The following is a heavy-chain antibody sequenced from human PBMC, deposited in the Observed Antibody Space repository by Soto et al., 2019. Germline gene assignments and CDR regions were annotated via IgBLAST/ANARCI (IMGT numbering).Heavy chain of an antibody. CDR3: ARHTSIAVAGKGEFDY. Sequence: GESLKISCKGSGYSFTSYWIGWVRQMPGKGLEWMGIIYPGDSDTRYSPSFQGQVTISADKSISTAYLQWSSLKASDTAMYYCARHTSIAVAGKGEFDYWGQGTLVTVSS. CDR1: GYSFTSYW. V-gene: IGHV5-51*01. D-gene: IGHD6-19*01. J-gene: IGHJ4*02. CDR2: IYPGDSDT.